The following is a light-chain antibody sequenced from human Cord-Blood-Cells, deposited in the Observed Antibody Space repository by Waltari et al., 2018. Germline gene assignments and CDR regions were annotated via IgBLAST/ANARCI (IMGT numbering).Light chain of an antibody. Sequence: DVVMTQSPLSLPVTPGEPASISCRSSQRLLHSNGYNYLDWYLQKPSQSPPLLLYFGSNRSSEVPDMFSGNRPGNGVTLKISIVDADDVGVYSCMQTLHTPVTVGPVTKVDIK. CDR3: MQTLHTPVT. J-gene: IGKJ3*01. CDR2: FGS. V-gene: IGKV2-28*01. CDR1: QRLLHSNGYNY.